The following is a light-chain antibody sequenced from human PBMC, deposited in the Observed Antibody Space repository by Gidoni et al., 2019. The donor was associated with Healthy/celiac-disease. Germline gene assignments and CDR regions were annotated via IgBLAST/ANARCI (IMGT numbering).Light chain of an antibody. CDR1: QSISSY. CDR3: QQSYSTSWT. V-gene: IGKV1-39*01. Sequence: DIQMTQSPSSLSASVGDRVTITCRASQSISSYLNWYQQKPGKAPKLLIYAASSLQSGVPSRFSGSGSGKDFTLTISSLQPEDFATYYCQQSYSTSWTFGQGTKVGIK. J-gene: IGKJ1*01. CDR2: AAS.